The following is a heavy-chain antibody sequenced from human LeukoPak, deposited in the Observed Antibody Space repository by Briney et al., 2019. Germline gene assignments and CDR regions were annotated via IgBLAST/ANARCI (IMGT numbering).Heavy chain of an antibody. CDR3: TSRYCSSTSCYYYYMDV. J-gene: IGHJ6*03. CDR2: IRSKANSYAT. V-gene: IGHV3-73*01. D-gene: IGHD2-2*01. CDR1: GFTFSGSA. Sequence: GGSLRLSCAASGFTFSGSAMHWVRQASGKGLEWVGRIRSKANSYATAYAASVKGRFTISRDDSKNTAYLQMNSLKTEDTAVYYCTSRYCSSTSCYYYYMDVWGKGTTVTVSS.